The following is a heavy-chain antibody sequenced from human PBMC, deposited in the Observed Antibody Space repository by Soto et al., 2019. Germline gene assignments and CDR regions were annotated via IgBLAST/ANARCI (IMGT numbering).Heavy chain of an antibody. J-gene: IGHJ4*02. Sequence: QVQLVQSGAEVKKPGASVKVSCKTSGYTFTSFGISWMRQAPGQGLEWMGWITAYNGDTNYAQKLQGRVSMTTDTSTNTAYMELRKLRSDDTAVYYCARGTRVRGIITNYDYWGQGTLVTVSS. V-gene: IGHV1-18*01. CDR3: ARGTRVRGIITNYDY. CDR2: ITAYNGDT. D-gene: IGHD3-10*01. CDR1: GYTFTSFG.